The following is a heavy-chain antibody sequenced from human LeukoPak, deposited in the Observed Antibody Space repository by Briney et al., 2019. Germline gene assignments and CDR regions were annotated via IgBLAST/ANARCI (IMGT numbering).Heavy chain of an antibody. D-gene: IGHD2-15*01. CDR2: IWYEGSNK. V-gene: IGHV3-33*01. CDR1: GFTFSSYG. J-gene: IGHJ5*02. CDR3: ARQGYCSGGSCYSGWFDP. Sequence: GGSLRLSCAASGFTFSSYGMHWVRQAPGKGLEWVAVIWYEGSNKYYADSVKGRFTISRDSSKNTLYLQMNSLRAEDTAVYYCARQGYCSGGSCYSGWFDPWGQGTLVTVSS.